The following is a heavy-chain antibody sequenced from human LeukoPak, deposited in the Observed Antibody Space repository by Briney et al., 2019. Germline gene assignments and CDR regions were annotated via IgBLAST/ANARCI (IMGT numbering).Heavy chain of an antibody. CDR1: GFTFNYAW. CDR2: TVSEIDGGTT. V-gene: IGHV3-15*04. D-gene: IGHD1-7*01. CDR3: TTDEDWNYARKDV. Sequence: GGSLRLSCAASGFTFNYAWMSWVRQVPGKGLEWVGQTVSEIDGGTTDYAAPVKGRFTISRDDSKSTLHLQMNSLKIEDTAVYYCTTDEDWNYARKDVWGQGATIIVSS. J-gene: IGHJ6*02.